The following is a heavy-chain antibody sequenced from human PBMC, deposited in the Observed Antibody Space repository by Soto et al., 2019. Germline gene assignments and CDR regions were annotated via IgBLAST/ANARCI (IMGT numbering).Heavy chain of an antibody. V-gene: IGHV1-18*01. CDR2: ISAYNGNT. CDR3: ARGQRNIVVVPAAIRSLWFVP. J-gene: IGHJ5*02. D-gene: IGHD2-2*02. CDR1: GYTFTSYG. Sequence: GAAVKVSCKASGYTFTSYGISWVRQAPGQGLEWMGWISAYNGNTNYAQKLQGRVTMTTDTSTSTAYMELRSLRSDDTAVYYCARGQRNIVVVPAAIRSLWFVPWGQGTLVTVSS.